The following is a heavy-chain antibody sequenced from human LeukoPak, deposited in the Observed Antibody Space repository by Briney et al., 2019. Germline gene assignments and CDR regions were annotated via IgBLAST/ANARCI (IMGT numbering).Heavy chain of an antibody. CDR1: GGSISSSSYY. CDR3: ARHTAMVVGLIDY. Sequence: SETLSLTCTVSGGSISSSSYYWSWIRQPPGKGLEWIGYIYYSGSTNYNPSLKSRVTISVDTSKNQFSLKLSSVTAADTAVYYCARHTAMVVGLIDYWGQGTLVTVSS. CDR2: IYYSGST. D-gene: IGHD5-18*01. V-gene: IGHV4-61*01. J-gene: IGHJ4*02.